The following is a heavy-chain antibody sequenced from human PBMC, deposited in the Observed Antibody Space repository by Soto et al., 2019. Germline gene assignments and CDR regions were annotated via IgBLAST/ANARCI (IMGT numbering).Heavy chain of an antibody. CDR3: ARRLYGDYDY. CDR1: GYSFTTSG. J-gene: IGHJ4*02. CDR2: ISTYNGNT. D-gene: IGHD4-17*01. Sequence: ASVKVSCKASGYSFTTSGITWVRQAPGQGLEWMGWISTYNGNTNYAQKLQDRVTLTTDTSTSTAYMELRSLRSDDTAVYYCARRLYGDYDYWGQGTLVTVSS. V-gene: IGHV1-18*01.